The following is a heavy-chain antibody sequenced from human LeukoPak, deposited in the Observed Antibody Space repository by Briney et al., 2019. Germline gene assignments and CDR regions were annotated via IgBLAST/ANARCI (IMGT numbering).Heavy chain of an antibody. V-gene: IGHV1-69*05. CDR2: IIPIFGTA. CDR3: AREESYATGLLN. CDR1: GGTFSSYA. D-gene: IGHD1-26*01. J-gene: IGHJ4*02. Sequence: SVKVSCKASGGTFSSYAISWVRQAPGQGLEWMGRIIPIFGTANYAQKFQGRVTITTDESTSTAYMELSSLRSEDTSVYYCAREESYATGLLNWGQGTLVTVSS.